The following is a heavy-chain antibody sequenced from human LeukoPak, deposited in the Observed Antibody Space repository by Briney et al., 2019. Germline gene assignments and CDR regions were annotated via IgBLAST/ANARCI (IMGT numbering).Heavy chain of an antibody. J-gene: IGHJ4*02. CDR3: ARTSSAVNTKGLDS. CDR1: GFAVSSNY. D-gene: IGHD6-13*01. Sequence: PGGSLRLSCAASGFAVSSNYMTWVHQAPGKGLEWVSVVYSGGSTEYADSVKGRFTISRDNSKNTLYLQMNSLRAEDTAVYYCARTSSAVNTKGLDSWGQGTLVTVSS. CDR2: VYSGGST. V-gene: IGHV3-53*01.